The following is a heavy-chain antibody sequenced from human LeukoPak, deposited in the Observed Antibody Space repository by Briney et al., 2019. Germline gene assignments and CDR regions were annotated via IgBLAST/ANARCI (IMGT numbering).Heavy chain of an antibody. D-gene: IGHD3-22*01. CDR1: GGSISTDNFF. V-gene: IGHV4-61*02. Sequence: SETLSLTCIVSGGSISTDNFFWNWIRQPAGKGLEWIGRIYSSGNTDYNPSLKTRVTLSIDTSKNQFSLKLSSVTAADTAVYYCATYYDKYNGDHGLDIWGQGTMVTASS. J-gene: IGHJ3*02. CDR3: ATYYDKYNGDHGLDI. CDR2: IYSSGNT.